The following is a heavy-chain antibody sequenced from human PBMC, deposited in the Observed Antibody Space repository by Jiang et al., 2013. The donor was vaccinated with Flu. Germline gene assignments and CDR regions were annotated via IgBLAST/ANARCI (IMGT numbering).Heavy chain of an antibody. CDR2: IYSSGST. V-gene: IGHV4-4*07. CDR1: GGSISSYY. Sequence: LLKPSETLSLTCSVSGGSISSYYWSWIRQPAGKGLEWIGRIYSSGSTNYNPSLKSRVTMSVDRSKNQLSLKLSSVTAADTAVYYCARDGSGTGAFDIWGQGTMVTVSS. J-gene: IGHJ3*02. CDR3: ARDGSGTGAFDI. D-gene: IGHD3-10*01.